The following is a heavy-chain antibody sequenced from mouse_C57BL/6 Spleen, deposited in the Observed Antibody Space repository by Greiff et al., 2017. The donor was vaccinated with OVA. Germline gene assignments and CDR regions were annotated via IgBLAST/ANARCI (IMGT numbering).Heavy chain of an antibody. J-gene: IGHJ1*03. CDR1: GFTFSDYG. Sequence: EVKLMESGGGLVKPGGSLKLSCAASGFTFSDYGMHWVRQAPEKGLEWVAYISSGSSNIYYADTVKGRFTISRDNAKNTLFLQMTSLRSEDTAMYYCVYYGSSYWYFDVWGTGTTVTVSS. CDR3: VYYGSSYWYFDV. CDR2: ISSGSSNI. V-gene: IGHV5-17*01. D-gene: IGHD1-1*01.